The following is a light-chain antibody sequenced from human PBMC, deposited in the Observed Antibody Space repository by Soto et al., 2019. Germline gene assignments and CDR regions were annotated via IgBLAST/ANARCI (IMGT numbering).Light chain of an antibody. J-gene: IGKJ5*01. Sequence: EIVLTQSPAALSVSPGERVTLSCWASQSVGSTLNWYQQRPGQAPRLLIYGASTRATGIPARFSGSGSGTEFTLTISSLQSEDFAVYYCQQYNNWPVTFGQGTRLEIK. CDR1: QSVGST. CDR2: GAS. CDR3: QQYNNWPVT. V-gene: IGKV3-15*01.